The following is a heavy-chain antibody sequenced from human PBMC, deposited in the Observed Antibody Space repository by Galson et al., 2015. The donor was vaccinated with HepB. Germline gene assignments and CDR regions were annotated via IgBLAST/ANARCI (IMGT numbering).Heavy chain of an antibody. CDR2: IYSGGAT. J-gene: IGHJ4*02. V-gene: IGHV3-53*01. Sequence: SLRLSCAASGFTVSGNYMTWVRQAPGKGLEWVSVIYSGGATHYADSVKGRFTIFRDSSKNTLYLQMNGLSAEDTAVYYCAKDYYDNRGYSGGFYYWGQGTLVTVSS. CDR1: GFTVSGNY. CDR3: AKDYYDNRGYSGGFYY. D-gene: IGHD3-22*01.